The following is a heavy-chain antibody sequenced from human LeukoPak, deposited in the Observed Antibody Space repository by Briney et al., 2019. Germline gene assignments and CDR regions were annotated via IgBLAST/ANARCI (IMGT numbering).Heavy chain of an antibody. CDR2: ISGDGGST. D-gene: IGHD3-22*01. CDR3: AKDFPHYYDSSGYHDY. V-gene: IGHV3-43*02. CDR1: GFTFSSYS. Sequence: GGSLRLSCAASGFTFSSYSMNWVRQAPGKGLEWVSLISGDGGSTYYADSVKGRFTISRDNSKNSLYLQMNSLRTEDTALYYCAKDFPHYYDSSGYHDYWGQGTLVTVSS. J-gene: IGHJ4*02.